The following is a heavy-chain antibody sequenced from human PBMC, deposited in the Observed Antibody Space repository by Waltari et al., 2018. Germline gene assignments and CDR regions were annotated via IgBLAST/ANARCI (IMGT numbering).Heavy chain of an antibody. V-gene: IGHV7-4-1*02. J-gene: IGHJ6*02. CDR1: GYTFTDST. CDR3: ARALRGLTNRLDV. Sequence: QVQLAQSGSELKEPGASVKVSCRTSGYTFTDSTINWVRQAPGQGLEWMGWGHTNNGNPTYVQGFTGRFVFSLDTSVSTTYLQITGLKAEDTAVYFCARALRGLTNRLDVWGQGTTVTISS. CDR2: GHTNNGNP. D-gene: IGHD4-17*01.